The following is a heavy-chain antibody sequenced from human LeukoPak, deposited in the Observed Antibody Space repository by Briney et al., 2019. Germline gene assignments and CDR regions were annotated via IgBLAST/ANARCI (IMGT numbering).Heavy chain of an antibody. J-gene: IGHJ5*02. CDR1: GFTFSSYA. D-gene: IGHD3-10*01. V-gene: IGHV3-23*01. CDR3: ARDLGLRYGSGAYRFDP. Sequence: GGSLRLSCAASGFTFSSYAMSWVRQAPGTGLEWVSAISDSGRSTYYADSVKGRFTISRDNSRNTLYLQMNSLRAEDTAVYYCARDLGLRYGSGAYRFDPWGQGTQVIVSS. CDR2: ISDSGRST.